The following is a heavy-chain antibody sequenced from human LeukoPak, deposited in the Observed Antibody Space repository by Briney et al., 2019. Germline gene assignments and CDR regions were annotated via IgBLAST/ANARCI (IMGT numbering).Heavy chain of an antibody. CDR1: GGSISSYY. Sequence: SETLSLTCTVSGGSISSYYRSWIRQPPGKGLEWIGYIYYSGSTNYNPSLKSRVTISVDTSKNQFSLKLSSVTAADTAVYYCARFSIGSYDYYFDYWGQGTLVTVSS. V-gene: IGHV4-59*08. D-gene: IGHD6-19*01. J-gene: IGHJ4*02. CDR3: ARFSIGSYDYYFDY. CDR2: IYYSGST.